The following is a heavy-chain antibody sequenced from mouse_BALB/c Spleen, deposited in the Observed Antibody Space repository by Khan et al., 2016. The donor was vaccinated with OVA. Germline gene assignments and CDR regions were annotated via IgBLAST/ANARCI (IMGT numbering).Heavy chain of an antibody. CDR1: GDSITSGY. CDR3: ARFGNYVGFAY. CDR2: ITYSGST. Sequence: EVQLQESGPSLVKPSQTLSLTCSVTGDSITSGYWNWIRKFPGNKLEYMVYITYSGSTYYSPSLNSRLSITRDTSKNQYYLQLDSVTTEDTATYDCARFGNYVGFAYWGQGTLVTVSA. D-gene: IGHD2-1*01. V-gene: IGHV3-8*02. J-gene: IGHJ3*01.